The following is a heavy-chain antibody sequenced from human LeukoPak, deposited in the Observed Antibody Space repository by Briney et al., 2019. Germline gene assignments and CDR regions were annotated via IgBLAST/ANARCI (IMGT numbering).Heavy chain of an antibody. CDR3: ARDSALTFYYYYYGMDV. V-gene: IGHV1-2*02. CDR2: INPNSGGT. D-gene: IGHD1-14*01. CDR1: GYTFTGYY. J-gene: IGHJ6*02. Sequence: ASVKVSCKASGYTFTGYYIHWVRQAPGQGLEWMGWINPNSGGTNYAQKFQGRVTMTRDTSISTAYMELSRLRSDDTAVYYCARDSALTFYYYYYGMDVWGQGTTVTVSS.